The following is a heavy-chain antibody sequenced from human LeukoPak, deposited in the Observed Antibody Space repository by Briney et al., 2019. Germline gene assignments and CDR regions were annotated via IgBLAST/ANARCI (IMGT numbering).Heavy chain of an antibody. Sequence: ASVKVSCKASGYTFTSYYMHWVRQAPGQGLEWMGIVNPSGGSTSYAQKLQGRVTMTTDTSTSTAYMELRSLRSDDTAVYYCARDRRYFDWPYFDYWGQGTLVTASS. J-gene: IGHJ4*02. CDR3: ARDRRYFDWPYFDY. CDR2: VNPSGGST. D-gene: IGHD3-9*01. V-gene: IGHV1-46*01. CDR1: GYTFTSYY.